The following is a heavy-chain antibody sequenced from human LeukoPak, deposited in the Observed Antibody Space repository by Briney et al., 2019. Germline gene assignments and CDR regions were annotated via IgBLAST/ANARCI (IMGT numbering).Heavy chain of an antibody. CDR2: ISSTDATI. D-gene: IGHD3-10*01. V-gene: IGHV3-11*04. Sequence: GGSLRLSCAASGFTFRGYYFSWVRQAPGKGLEWISHISSTDATIIYADSVKGRFTISRDDTKNSLYLQMNSLRAEDTAVYCARIYYYGSGSGEYWGQGTLVTVSS. J-gene: IGHJ4*02. CDR3: ARIYYYGSGSGEY. CDR1: GFTFRGYY.